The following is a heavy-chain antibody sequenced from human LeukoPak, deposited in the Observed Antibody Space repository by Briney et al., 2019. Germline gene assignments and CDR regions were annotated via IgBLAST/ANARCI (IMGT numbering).Heavy chain of an antibody. V-gene: IGHV3-7*04. CDR3: TRVGYIDEGIDY. D-gene: IGHD5-24*01. Sequence: GGSLRLSCVASGFPFSSYWMTWVRQAPGKGLEWVANIKQDGSKKSYVDSVKGRFTISRDNAKNSLYLQMNSLRAEDTAIYYCTRVGYIDEGIDYWGQGTLVTVFS. J-gene: IGHJ4*02. CDR1: GFPFSSYW. CDR2: IKQDGSKK.